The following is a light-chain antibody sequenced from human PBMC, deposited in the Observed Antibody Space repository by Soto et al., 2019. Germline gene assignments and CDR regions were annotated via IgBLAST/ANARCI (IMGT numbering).Light chain of an antibody. CDR3: CSYISSNTPVV. Sequence: QSALTQPASVSGSPGQSITIPCTGTSSDVGSYNYVSWYQQHPGKAPKLMIYDVSYRPSGVSNRFSGSKSGNTASLTISGLQAEDEADYYCCSYISSNTPVVFGGGTKLTVL. V-gene: IGLV2-14*03. CDR2: DVS. J-gene: IGLJ2*01. CDR1: SSDVGSYNY.